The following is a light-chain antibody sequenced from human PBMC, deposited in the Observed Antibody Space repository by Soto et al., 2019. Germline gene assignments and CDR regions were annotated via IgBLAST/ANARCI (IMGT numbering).Light chain of an antibody. CDR2: DNI. CDR1: ASNIGAGYD. CDR3: QSYDSGLSGRV. J-gene: IGLJ3*02. Sequence: QSVLTQTPSVSGAPGPRITISCAGSASNIGAGYDVHWYQQLPGTAPKLLIYDNINRPSGVPDRVSGSKSGTSASLAITGLQTEDEADYYCQSYDSGLSGRVFGGGTKLTVL. V-gene: IGLV1-40*01.